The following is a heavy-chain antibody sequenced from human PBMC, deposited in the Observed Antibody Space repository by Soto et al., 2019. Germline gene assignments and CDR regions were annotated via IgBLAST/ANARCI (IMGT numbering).Heavy chain of an antibody. J-gene: IGHJ4*02. CDR3: ARPTGAAADFDY. CDR1: GYTFTSYD. V-gene: IGHV1-8*01. CDR2: MNPNSGNT. D-gene: IGHD3-10*01. Sequence: ASVKVSGKASGYTFTSYDINWVRQATGQGLEWMGWMNPNSGNTGYAQKFQGRVTMTRNTSISTAYMELSSLRSEDTAVYYCARPTGAAADFDYWGQGTLVTVSS.